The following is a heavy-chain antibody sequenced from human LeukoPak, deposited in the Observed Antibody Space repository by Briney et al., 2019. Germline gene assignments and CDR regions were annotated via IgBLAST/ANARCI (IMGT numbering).Heavy chain of an antibody. V-gene: IGHV4-59*12. CDR2: IYDSGST. CDR3: ARACSGKWGFDY. D-gene: IGHD1-26*01. Sequence: PSETLSLTCTVSGGSIGSYYWSWIRQPPGKGLEWIGYIYDSGSTNYNPSLKSRVTISVDTSMNQFSLKLSSVTAADTAVYYCARACSGKWGFDYWGRGTLVTVST. J-gene: IGHJ4*02. CDR1: GGSIGSYY.